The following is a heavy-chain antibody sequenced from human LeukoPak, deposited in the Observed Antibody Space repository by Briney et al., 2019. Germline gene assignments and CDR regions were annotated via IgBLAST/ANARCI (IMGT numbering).Heavy chain of an antibody. CDR2: IIPIFGTA. V-gene: IGHV1-69*13. D-gene: IGHD3-3*01. CDR1: GGTFSSYA. J-gene: IGHJ5*02. Sequence: SVKVSCEASGGTFSSYAISWVRQAPGQGLEWMGGIIPIFGTANYAQKFQGRVTITADESTSTAYMELSSLRSEDTAVYYCASQDREDDFWSGSIYWFDPWGQGTLVTVSS. CDR3: ASQDREDDFWSGSIYWFDP.